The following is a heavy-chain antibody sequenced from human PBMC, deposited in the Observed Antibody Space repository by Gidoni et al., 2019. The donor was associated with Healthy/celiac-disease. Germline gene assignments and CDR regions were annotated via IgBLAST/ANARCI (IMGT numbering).Heavy chain of an antibody. J-gene: IGHJ4*02. CDR2: TYYRSKWYN. CDR3: AADTAMGSFDY. D-gene: IGHD5-18*01. V-gene: IGHV6-1*01. Sequence: LGRTYYRSKWYNDYAVSVKSRITINPDTSKNQFSLQLNSVTPEDTAGYYCAADTAMGSFDYWGQGTLVTVSS.